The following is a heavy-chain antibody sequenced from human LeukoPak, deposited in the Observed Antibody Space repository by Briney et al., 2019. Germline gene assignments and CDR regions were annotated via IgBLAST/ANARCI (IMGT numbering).Heavy chain of an antibody. CDR3: ARSPSYCSSTSCYARYFDY. V-gene: IGHV3-74*01. CDR2: INSDGSTI. Sequence: GGSLRLSCAASGFTFSTYWMHWVRQVPGKGLVWVSRINSDGSTISYADSVEGRFTISRDNAKNSLYLQMNSLRAEDTAVYYCARSPSYCSSTSCYARYFDYWGQGTLVAVSS. J-gene: IGHJ4*02. CDR1: GFTFSTYW. D-gene: IGHD2-2*01.